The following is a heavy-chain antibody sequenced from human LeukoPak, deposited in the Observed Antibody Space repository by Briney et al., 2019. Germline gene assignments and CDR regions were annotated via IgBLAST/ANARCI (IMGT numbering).Heavy chain of an antibody. J-gene: IGHJ5*02. CDR1: GYSISSGYY. V-gene: IGHV4-38-2*02. Sequence: PSETLSLTCTVSGYSISSGYYWGWIRRPPGKGLEWIGSIYHSGSTYYNPSLKSRVTISVDTSKNQFSLKLSSVTAADTAVYYCARGLITGFDPWGQGTLVTVSS. CDR2: IYHSGST. CDR3: ARGLITGFDP. D-gene: IGHD3-16*01.